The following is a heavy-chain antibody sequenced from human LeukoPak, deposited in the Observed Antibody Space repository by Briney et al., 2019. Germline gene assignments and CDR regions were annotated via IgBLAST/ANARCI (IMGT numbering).Heavy chain of an antibody. D-gene: IGHD5-18*01. CDR2: INPDGNKK. J-gene: IGHJ4*02. V-gene: IGHV3-7*01. CDR3: ARDLAYSRLDY. Sequence: GGSLRLSCAVSGLTFSSSWMDWVRQAPGKGLEWVASINPDGNKKYSADSVKGRFTISRDNAENSLYLQMNSLRVEDTAFYYCARDLAYSRLDYWGQGMLVTASS. CDR1: GLTFSSSW.